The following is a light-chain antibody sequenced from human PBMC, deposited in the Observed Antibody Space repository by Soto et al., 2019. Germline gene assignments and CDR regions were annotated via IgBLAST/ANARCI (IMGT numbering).Light chain of an antibody. CDR2: AAS. CDR1: QSISTY. V-gene: IGKV1-39*01. CDR3: QQTYTTPYT. Sequence: DIQMTQSPSSLSAFIGDRVTITCRATQSISTYLTWYQQKPGKAPNLLIYAASSLQDGVTSRFRGSGAGRYFTLTISTLQHEDWATYYCQQTYTTPYTGGEGTKLEIK. J-gene: IGKJ2*01.